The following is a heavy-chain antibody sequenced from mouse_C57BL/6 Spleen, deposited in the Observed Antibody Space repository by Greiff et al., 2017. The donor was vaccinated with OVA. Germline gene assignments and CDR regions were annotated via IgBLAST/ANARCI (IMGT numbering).Heavy chain of an antibody. CDR3: ARRYCSSYDYAMDY. J-gene: IGHJ4*01. Sequence: QVQLQQPGAELVRPGSSVKLSCKASGYTFTSYWMDWVKQRPGQGLEWIGNIYPSDSETHYNQKFKDKATLTVDKSSSTAYMQLSSLTSEDSAVYDCARRYCSSYDYAMDYWGQGTSVTVSA. CDR2: IYPSDSET. V-gene: IGHV1-61*01. CDR1: GYTFTSYW. D-gene: IGHD1-1*01.